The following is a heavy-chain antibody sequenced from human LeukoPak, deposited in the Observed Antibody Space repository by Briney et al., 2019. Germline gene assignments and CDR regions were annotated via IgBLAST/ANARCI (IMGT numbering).Heavy chain of an antibody. J-gene: IGHJ3*02. Sequence: GGSLRLSCTVSGVTFRNYGMHWVRQAPGKGLEWVAVILYDGSKSLYADSVKGRFTISRDNSKNMLYLQINSLRAEDTAVYYCAEDGPRGYSYGYPPDAFDIWGQGTMVTVSS. V-gene: IGHV3-33*06. CDR1: GVTFRNYG. D-gene: IGHD5-18*01. CDR3: AEDGPRGYSYGYPPDAFDI. CDR2: ILYDGSKS.